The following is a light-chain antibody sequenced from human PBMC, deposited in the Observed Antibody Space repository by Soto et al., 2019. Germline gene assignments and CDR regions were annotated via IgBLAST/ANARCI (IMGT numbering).Light chain of an antibody. CDR2: YDS. Sequence: SYELTQPPSVSVAPGKTATITCGGNNIGSESVHWYQQKPGQAPVLVIYYDSDRPSGIAERFSGSNSGNTATLTISRVEAGDEADYYCQVWDGSSDQQVFGGGTKLTVL. CDR1: NIGSES. J-gene: IGLJ3*02. CDR3: QVWDGSSDQQV. V-gene: IGLV3-21*04.